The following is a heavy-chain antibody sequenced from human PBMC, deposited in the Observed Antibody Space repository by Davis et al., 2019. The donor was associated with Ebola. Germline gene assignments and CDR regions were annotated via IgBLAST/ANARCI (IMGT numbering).Heavy chain of an antibody. CDR3: ARVGYCSGGSCYPPTGPNDYYYGMDV. J-gene: IGHJ6*02. CDR2: IYYSGLT. V-gene: IGHV4-59*01. Sequence: GSLRLSCTVSGGSISSYYWSWIRQPPGKGLEWIGYIYYSGLTNYNPSPKSRFTISVDTSKHQFPLKLSSVTAADTAVYYCARVGYCSGGSCYPPTGPNDYYYGMDVWGQGTTVTVSS. CDR1: GGSISSYY. D-gene: IGHD2-15*01.